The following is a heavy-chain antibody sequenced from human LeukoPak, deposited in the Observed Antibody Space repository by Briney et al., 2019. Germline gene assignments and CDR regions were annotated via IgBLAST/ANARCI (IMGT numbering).Heavy chain of an antibody. CDR3: ARDLKYSSAPDVDKTFDP. J-gene: IGHJ5*02. V-gene: IGHV1-69*05. CDR2: IIPIFDAT. D-gene: IGHD6-25*01. CDR1: GGTFSSYA. Sequence: ASVKVSCKASGGTFSSYAFSWVRQAPGQGLEWMGGIIPIFDATNYAQKFQGRVTITTDESTSTAYMELSSLRSEDPAVYYCARDLKYSSAPDVDKTFDPWGQGTLVTVSS.